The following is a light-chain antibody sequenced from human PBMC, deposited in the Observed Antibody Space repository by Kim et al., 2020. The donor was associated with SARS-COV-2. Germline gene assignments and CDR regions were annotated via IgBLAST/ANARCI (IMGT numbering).Light chain of an antibody. CDR1: QSFSSSY. V-gene: IGKV3-20*01. J-gene: IGKJ2*01. CDR2: GAY. CDR3: QHYGESAYT. Sequence: EVVLTQSPGTLSLSPGERATLSCRASQSFSSSYLAWYLQKPGQAPSLLIYGAYIRATGIPDRFSGSGSGTDFTLTISSLAPEDFAVYYCQHYGESAYTVGQETELEI.